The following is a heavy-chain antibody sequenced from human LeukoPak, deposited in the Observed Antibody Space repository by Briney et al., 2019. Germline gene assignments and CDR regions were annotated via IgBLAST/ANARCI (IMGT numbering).Heavy chain of an antibody. CDR2: IKSKTDGGTR. CDR3: TPHYVWGSYEVY. D-gene: IGHD3-16*01. CDR1: GFTFSDAW. V-gene: IGHV3-15*01. J-gene: IGHJ4*01. Sequence: GGSLRLSCAASGFTFSDAWMSWVRQLPGKGLEWVGRIKSKTDGGTRDYAAPVKGGFTISRHDSKNTLYLQMNSLKTEDTGINYRTPHYVWGSYEVYWGQGTLVTVSS.